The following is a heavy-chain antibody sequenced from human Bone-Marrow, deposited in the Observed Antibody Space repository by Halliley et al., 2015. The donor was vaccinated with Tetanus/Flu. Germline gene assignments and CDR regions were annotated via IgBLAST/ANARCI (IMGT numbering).Heavy chain of an antibody. D-gene: IGHD6-19*01. J-gene: IGHJ4*02. CDR2: SSGSGDLT. V-gene: IGHV3-23*01. Sequence: EWVSGSSGSGDLTFYADSVKGRFTISRDKSNNTLYLQMNSLRVEDTAVYYCAKDRVAGMSLSGHWGQGTLVSFPS. CDR3: AKDRVAGMSLSGH.